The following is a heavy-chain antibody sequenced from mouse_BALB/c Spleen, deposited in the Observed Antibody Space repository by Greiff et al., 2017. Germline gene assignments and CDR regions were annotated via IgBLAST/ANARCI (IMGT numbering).Heavy chain of an antibody. D-gene: IGHD1-1*01. J-gene: IGHJ1*01. CDR3: ARTTVVRYFDV. CDR2: IDPANGNT. V-gene: IGHV14-3*02. CDR1: GFNIKDTY. Sequence: VQLKQSGAELVKPGASVKLSCTASGFNIKDTYMHWVKQRPEQGLEWIGRIDPANGNTKYDPKFQGKATITADTSSNTAYLQLSSLTSEDTAVYYCARTTVVRYFDVWGAGTTVTVSS.